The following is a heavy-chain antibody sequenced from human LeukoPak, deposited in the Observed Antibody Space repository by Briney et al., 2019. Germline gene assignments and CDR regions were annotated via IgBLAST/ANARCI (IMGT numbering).Heavy chain of an antibody. CDR3: ARVKSYYYDTSDKDAFDI. CDR1: GYTFTSHF. D-gene: IGHD3-22*01. J-gene: IGHJ3*02. Sequence: ASVKVSCKASGYTFTSHFMHWVRQAPRQGLEWMGIINPRGGSTSYTQEFQGRVTMTRDTSTSTVYMELSSLRSEDTAVYYCARVKSYYYDTSDKDAFDIWGQGTMVTVSS. CDR2: INPRGGST. V-gene: IGHV1-46*01.